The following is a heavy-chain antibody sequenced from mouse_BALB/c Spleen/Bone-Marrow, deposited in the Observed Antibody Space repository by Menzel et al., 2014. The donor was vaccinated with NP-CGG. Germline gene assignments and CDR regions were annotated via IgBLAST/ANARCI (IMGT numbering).Heavy chain of an antibody. D-gene: IGHD4-1*01. J-gene: IGHJ3*01. Sequence: EVQRVESVGGLVQPVGSLKLSCAASGFDFRRYWLRWVRQDSGKGLEWIGHINPDSSTINYTPSLKDKFIISRDNAKNTLYLQMSKVRSEDTALYYCAPNWDRGFAYWGQGTLVTVSA. CDR1: GFDFRRYW. CDR2: INPDSSTI. CDR3: APNWDRGFAY. V-gene: IGHV4-1*02.